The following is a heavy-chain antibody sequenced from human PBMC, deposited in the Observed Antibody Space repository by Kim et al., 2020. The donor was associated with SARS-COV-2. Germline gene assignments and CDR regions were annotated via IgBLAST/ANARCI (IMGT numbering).Heavy chain of an antibody. CDR1: GGSISSSSYY. CDR2: IYYSGST. Sequence: SETLSLTCTVSGGSISSSSYYWGWIRQPPGKGLEWIGSIYYSGSTYYNPSLKSRVTISVDTSKNQFSLKLSSVTAADTAVYYCARRAPDKPADYWGQGTLVTVSS. D-gene: IGHD3-22*01. V-gene: IGHV4-39*01. J-gene: IGHJ4*02. CDR3: ARRAPDKPADY.